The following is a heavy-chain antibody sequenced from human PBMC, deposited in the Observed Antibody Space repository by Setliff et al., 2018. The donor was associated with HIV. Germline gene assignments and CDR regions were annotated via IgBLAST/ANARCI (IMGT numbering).Heavy chain of an antibody. CDR2: IYGSGIT. Sequence: SETLSLTCTVSGGSITNHYWSWIRQPAGKGLEWIGRIYGSGITSYNPSLQRPVTMSVDTSKNQFSLRLNFVTAADTAVYFCASESSEVPAFLFDIWGQGNMVTVSS. V-gene: IGHV4-4*07. D-gene: IGHD2-2*01. J-gene: IGHJ3*02. CDR1: GGSITNHY. CDR3: ASESSEVPAFLFDI.